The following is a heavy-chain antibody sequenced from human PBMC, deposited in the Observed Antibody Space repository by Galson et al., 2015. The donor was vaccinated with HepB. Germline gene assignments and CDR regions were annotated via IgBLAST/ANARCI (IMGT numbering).Heavy chain of an antibody. V-gene: IGHV1-69*04. Sequence: SVKVSCKASGGTFSSYTISWVRQAPGQGLEWMGRIIPILGIANYAQKFQGRVTITADKATSTAYMELSSLRSDDTAVYYCARDLVVGYNQNFGMDVWGQGTTVTVSS. J-gene: IGHJ6*02. CDR2: IIPILGIA. CDR1: GGTFSSYT. CDR3: ARDLVVGYNQNFGMDV. D-gene: IGHD5-24*01.